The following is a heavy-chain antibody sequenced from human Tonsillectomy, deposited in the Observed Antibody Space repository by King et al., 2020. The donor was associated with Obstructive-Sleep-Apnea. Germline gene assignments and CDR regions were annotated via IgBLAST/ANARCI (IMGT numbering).Heavy chain of an antibody. CDR3: ASGRANFDWPPYYGMDV. CDR1: HDSISSYY. J-gene: IGHJ6*02. Sequence: MQLQESGPGLVKPSEPLSLTCSVSHDSISSYYWSWIRQPPGKGLEWIGSIYYSGSTNYNPSLKSRVTISVDTSKNQFSLKLSSVTAADTAVYYCASGRANFDWPPYYGMDVWGQGTTVTVSS. V-gene: IGHV4-59*08. D-gene: IGHD3-9*01. CDR2: IYYSGST.